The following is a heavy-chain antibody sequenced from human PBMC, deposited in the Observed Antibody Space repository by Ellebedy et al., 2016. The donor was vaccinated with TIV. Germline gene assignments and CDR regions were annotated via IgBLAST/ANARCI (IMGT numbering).Heavy chain of an antibody. J-gene: IGHJ4*02. CDR2: VKQDGTEK. Sequence: GESLKISCEASGFTFTSYWMYWVRQAPGKGLEWVATVKQDGTEKFYVDSVKGRFTISRDNANSLLYLQMNSLGAEDTAVYYCARGRYCSSSSRGFLDYWGQGTLITVSS. D-gene: IGHD2-2*01. CDR3: ARGRYCSSSSRGFLDY. V-gene: IGHV3-7*03. CDR1: GFTFTSYW.